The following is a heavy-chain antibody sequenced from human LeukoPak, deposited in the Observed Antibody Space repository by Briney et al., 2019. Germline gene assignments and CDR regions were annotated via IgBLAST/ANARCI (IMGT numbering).Heavy chain of an antibody. Sequence: SETLSLTCSVSGGSITNYYWSWIRQPPGKALEWIGYIYYTGSTTYNPSLKSRVTISIDTSKNQFSLKLNSVTAADTAVYLCARYVVYGSGKYYFDYWGQGSLVTVSS. V-gene: IGHV4-59*12. CDR3: ARYVVYGSGKYYFDY. D-gene: IGHD3-10*01. CDR1: GGSITNYY. CDR2: IYYTGST. J-gene: IGHJ4*02.